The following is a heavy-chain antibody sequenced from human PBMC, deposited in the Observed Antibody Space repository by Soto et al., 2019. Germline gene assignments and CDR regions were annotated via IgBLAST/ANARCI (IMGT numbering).Heavy chain of an antibody. CDR1: EFTFSDYY. CDR3: ARDYGDYYDY. J-gene: IGHJ4*02. Sequence: PVGPLTLSCTASEFTFSDYYMSWIRQAPGKGLEWVSYISSSGSTIYYADSVKGRFTISRDNAKNSLYLQMNSLRAEDTAVYYCARDYGDYYDYWGQGTLVTVSA. V-gene: IGHV3-11*01. D-gene: IGHD4-17*01. CDR2: ISSSGSTI.